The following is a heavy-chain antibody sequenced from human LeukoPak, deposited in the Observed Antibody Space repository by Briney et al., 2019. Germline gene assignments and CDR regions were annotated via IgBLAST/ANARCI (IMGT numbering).Heavy chain of an antibody. CDR3: AKRKGHYGSGSYNWFDP. V-gene: IGHV3-30*02. Sequence: PGGSLRLSCAASGFTFSSYGIHWVRQAPGKGLEWVAFIRYDGSNKYYADSVKGRFTISRDNSKNTLYLQMNSLRAEDTAVYYCAKRKGHYGSGSYNWFDPWGQGTLVTVSS. CDR2: IRYDGSNK. CDR1: GFTFSSYG. D-gene: IGHD3-10*01. J-gene: IGHJ5*02.